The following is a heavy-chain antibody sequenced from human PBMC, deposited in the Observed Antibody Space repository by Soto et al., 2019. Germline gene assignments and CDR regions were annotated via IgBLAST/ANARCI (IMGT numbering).Heavy chain of an antibody. CDR2: IWYDGSNK. V-gene: IGHV3-33*01. D-gene: IGHD3-10*01. J-gene: IGHJ4*02. Sequence: GGSLRLSCAASGFTFSSYGMHWVRQAPGKGLEWVAVIWYDGSNKYYADSVKGRFTISRDNSKNTLYLQMNSLRAEDTAVYYCARDPLVLGSLSWWDYWGQGTLVTVSS. CDR3: ARDPLVLGSLSWWDY. CDR1: GFTFSSYG.